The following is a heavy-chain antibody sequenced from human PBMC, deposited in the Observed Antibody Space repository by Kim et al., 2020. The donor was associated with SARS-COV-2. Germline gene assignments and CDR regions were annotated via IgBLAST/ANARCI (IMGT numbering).Heavy chain of an antibody. Sequence: SETLSLTCTVSGGSISSGSYYWSWIRQPAGKGLEWIGRIYTSGSTNYNPSLKSRVTISVDTSKNQFSLKLSSVTAADTAVYYCARASATYYYESSGYYLDYWGQGTLVTVSS. J-gene: IGHJ4*02. CDR3: ARASATYYYESSGYYLDY. D-gene: IGHD3-22*01. CDR2: IYTSGST. CDR1: GGSISSGSYY. V-gene: IGHV4-61*02.